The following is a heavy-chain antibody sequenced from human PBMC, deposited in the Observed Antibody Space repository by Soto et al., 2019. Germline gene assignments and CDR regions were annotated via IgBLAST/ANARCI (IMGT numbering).Heavy chain of an antibody. D-gene: IGHD5-18*01. V-gene: IGHV1-18*01. J-gene: IGHJ3*02. CDR2: ISPYNGKT. Sequence: QGQLVQSGGEVKEPGASVRVSCKASGYTLINYGINGVRQAPGQGLEWLGWISPYNGKTEYAQKLQGRVTMTTDTSTSTVYMELRSLRSDDTAVYYCAREQTKWLQDACDMWGQGTMVTVSS. CDR1: GYTLINYG. CDR3: AREQTKWLQDACDM.